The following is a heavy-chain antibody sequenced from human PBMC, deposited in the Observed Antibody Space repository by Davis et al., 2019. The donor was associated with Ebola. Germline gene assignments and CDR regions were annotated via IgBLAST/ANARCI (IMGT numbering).Heavy chain of an antibody. Sequence: PSETLSLTCAVYGGSFSGYYWSWIRQPPGKGLEWIGTSFYSGSTYYNPSLKSRVTISVDTSKNQFSLRLSSVTAADTAVYFCARGATAVDTFDYWGQGTLVTVSS. D-gene: IGHD6-13*01. CDR3: ARGATAVDTFDY. CDR1: GGSFSGYY. J-gene: IGHJ4*02. V-gene: IGHV4-34*12. CDR2: SFYSGST.